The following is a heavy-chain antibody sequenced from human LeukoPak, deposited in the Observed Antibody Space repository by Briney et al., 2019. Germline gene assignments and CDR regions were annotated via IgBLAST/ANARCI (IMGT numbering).Heavy chain of an antibody. J-gene: IGHJ5*02. CDR1: GYTFTSYG. Sequence: GASVKISCKASGYTFTSYGISWVRQAPGQGLEWMGWISGNNDNTNSAQKLQGRVTMTTDTSTSTAYMELRSLRSDDKAVYYCAREKYYGSGSYEFDPWGQGTLVTVSS. CDR2: ISGNNDNT. D-gene: IGHD3-10*01. V-gene: IGHV1-18*01. CDR3: AREKYYGSGSYEFDP.